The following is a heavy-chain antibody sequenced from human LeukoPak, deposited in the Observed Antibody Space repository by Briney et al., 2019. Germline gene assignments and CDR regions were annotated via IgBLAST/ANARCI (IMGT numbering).Heavy chain of an antibody. J-gene: IGHJ5*02. D-gene: IGHD6-13*01. V-gene: IGHV4-39*07. CDR3: ARVYRPKLDENWFDP. CDR2: IYYSGST. Sequence: PSETLSLTCTVSGGSISSSSYYWGWIRQPPGKGLEWIGSIYYSGSTYYNPSLKSRVTISVDTSKNQFSLKLSSVTAADTAVYYCARVYRPKLDENWFDPWGQGTLVTVSS. CDR1: GGSISSSSYY.